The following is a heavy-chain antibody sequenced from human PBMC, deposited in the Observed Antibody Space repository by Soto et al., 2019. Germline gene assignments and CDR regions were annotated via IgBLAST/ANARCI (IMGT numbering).Heavy chain of an antibody. CDR1: GGSISSYS. V-gene: IGHV4-59*01. J-gene: IGHJ4*02. CDR3: AKILDRYYFDY. Sequence: PSETLSLTCTVSGGSISSYSWSWIRQPPGKGLEWIAYVFYSGSTNFNPSLKSRVTMSVDTSKNQFSLKLSSVTAADTAVYYCAKILDRYYFDYWGQGTLVTVS. CDR2: VFYSGST.